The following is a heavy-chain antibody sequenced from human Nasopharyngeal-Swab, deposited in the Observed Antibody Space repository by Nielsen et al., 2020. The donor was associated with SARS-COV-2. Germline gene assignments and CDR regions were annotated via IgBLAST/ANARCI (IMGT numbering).Heavy chain of an antibody. D-gene: IGHD6-25*01. V-gene: IGHV4-34*01. Sequence: SQTLSLTCAAYGGSVSDYHWSWIRQPPGKGLEWIGEMKPSGITNYNPSLKSRVAISIDPSKNQFFLNLRSVTAADTAVYYCAGHPADFDYWGQGTLITVSS. CDR1: GGSVSDYH. J-gene: IGHJ4*02. CDR3: AGHPADFDY. CDR2: MKPSGIT.